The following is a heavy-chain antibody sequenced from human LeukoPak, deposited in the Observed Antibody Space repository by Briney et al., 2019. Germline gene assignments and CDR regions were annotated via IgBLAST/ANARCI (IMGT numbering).Heavy chain of an antibody. Sequence: ASVKVSCKASGYTFTGYYMHWVRQAPGQGLEWMGWINPNSGGTNYAQKFQGRVTLTRGTSITTAYMEMSSLSSDDTAVYYCVRVSLSPLLPIDYWGQGTLVTVSS. CDR1: GYTFTGYY. CDR2: INPNSGGT. V-gene: IGHV1-2*02. D-gene: IGHD2-15*01. CDR3: VRVSLSPLLPIDY. J-gene: IGHJ4*02.